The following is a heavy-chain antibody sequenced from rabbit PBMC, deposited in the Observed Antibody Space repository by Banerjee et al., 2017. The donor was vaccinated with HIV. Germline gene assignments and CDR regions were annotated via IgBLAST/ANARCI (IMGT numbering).Heavy chain of an antibody. V-gene: IGHV1S40*01. CDR3: ARSAGSSGYYGFGL. D-gene: IGHD1-1*01. CDR1: GFSFSGGHD. Sequence: QSLEESGGDLVKPGASLTLTCTASGFSFSGGHDMCWVRQAPGKGLEWIACIYTGSSANTYYASWAKGRFTISKTSSTTVTLQMTSLTAADTATYFCARSAGSSGYYGFGLWGQGTLVTVS. CDR2: IYTGSSANT. J-gene: IGHJ3*01.